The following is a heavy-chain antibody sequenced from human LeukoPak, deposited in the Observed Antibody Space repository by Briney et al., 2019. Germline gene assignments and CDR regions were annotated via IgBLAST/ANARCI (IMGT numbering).Heavy chain of an antibody. V-gene: IGHV4-59*01. J-gene: IGHJ4*02. D-gene: IGHD4-17*01. Sequence: KPSETLSLTCTVSGGSISSYYWSWIRQPPGKGLEWIGYIYYGGSTNYNPSLKSRVTISVDTSKNQFSLKLSSVTAADTAVYYCARGVGDGDYGDYWGQGTLVTVSS. CDR3: ARGVGDGDYGDY. CDR1: GGSISSYY. CDR2: IYYGGST.